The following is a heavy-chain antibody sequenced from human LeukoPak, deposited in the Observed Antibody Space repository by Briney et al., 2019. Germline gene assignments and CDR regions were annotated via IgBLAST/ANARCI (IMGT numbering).Heavy chain of an antibody. CDR1: GGSISSYY. CDR3: ARLGLAVAGTDWFDP. CDR2: IYTSGST. D-gene: IGHD6-19*01. V-gene: IGHV4-4*09. Sequence: SETLSLTCTVSGGSISSYYWSWIRQPPGKGLEWIEYIYTSGSTNYNPSLKSRVTISVDTSKNQFSLKLSSVTAADTAVYYCARLGLAVAGTDWFDPWGQGTLVTVSS. J-gene: IGHJ5*02.